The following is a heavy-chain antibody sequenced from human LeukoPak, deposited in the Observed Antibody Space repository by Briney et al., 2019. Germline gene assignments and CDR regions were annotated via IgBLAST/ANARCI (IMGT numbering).Heavy chain of an antibody. V-gene: IGHV3-33*01. J-gene: IGHJ1*01. D-gene: IGHD3-10*01. CDR3: ARNDEYYYGSGSYPQH. Sequence: PGGSLRLSWATSGFTFSIYGMHWVRQAPGKGLEWVAVIWYDGSNKYYADSVKGRFTISRDNSKNTLYLQMNSLRAEDTAVYYCARNDEYYYGSGSYPQHWGQGTLVTVSS. CDR2: IWYDGSNK. CDR1: GFTFSIYG.